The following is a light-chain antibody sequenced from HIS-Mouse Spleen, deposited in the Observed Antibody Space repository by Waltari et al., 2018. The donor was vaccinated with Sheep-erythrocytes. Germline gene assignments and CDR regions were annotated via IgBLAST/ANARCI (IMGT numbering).Light chain of an antibody. J-gene: IGLJ3*02. CDR3: CSYAGSSTPWV. CDR2: EGS. CDR1: SSDVGSYNL. Sequence: QSALTQPASVSGSPGQSITISCTGTSSDVGSYNLVSWYQQHPGNAPKLLIYEGSKRPSGVSNRYAGSKSGNTASLTISGLQAEDEADYYCCSYAGSSTPWVFGGGTKLTVL. V-gene: IGLV2-23*01.